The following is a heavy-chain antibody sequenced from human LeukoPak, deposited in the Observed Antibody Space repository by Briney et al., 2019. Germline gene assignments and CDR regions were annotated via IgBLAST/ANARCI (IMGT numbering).Heavy chain of an antibody. CDR1: GGSISSYY. V-gene: IGHV4-4*07. CDR2: IYTSGST. D-gene: IGHD2-2*01. CDR3: AREDPIVVVPAAIGLIDY. Sequence: PSETLSLTCTVSGGSISSYYWSWIRQPAGKGQEWIGRIYTSGSTNYNPSLKSRVTMSVDTSKNQFSLKLSSVTAADTAVYYCAREDPIVVVPAAIGLIDYWGQGTLVTVSS. J-gene: IGHJ4*02.